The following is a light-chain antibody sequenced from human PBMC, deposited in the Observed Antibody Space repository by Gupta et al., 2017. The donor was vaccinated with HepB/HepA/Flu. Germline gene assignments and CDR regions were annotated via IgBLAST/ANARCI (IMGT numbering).Light chain of an antibody. V-gene: IGLV2-11*01. CDR1: SSDIGAYVY. CDR3: CSYAGNNNQV. CDR2: GLN. Sequence: QSALTLLPSVSGSPGHSVTIPCTGISSDIGAYVYVSRYQQPPGNAPKLIIHGLNKRPSGVPDRFYGSKSDNTASLTISRLQAEDDADYYCCSYAGNNNQVFGGGTELPVL. J-gene: IGLJ2*01.